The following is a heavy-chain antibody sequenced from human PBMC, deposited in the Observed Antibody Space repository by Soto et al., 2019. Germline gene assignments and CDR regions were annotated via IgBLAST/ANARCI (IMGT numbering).Heavy chain of an antibody. D-gene: IGHD2-2*01. J-gene: IGHJ4*02. V-gene: IGHV3-53*01. Sequence: GGSLRLSCAVSGFNFDNSYMSWVRQAPGRGLEWVSILYSGGQTYYTESVRGRFTISRDISKNTLDLQMNRLTADDTAVYYCSKNNVAPAFVGFEYWGQGTLVTVSS. CDR3: SKNNVAPAFVGFEY. CDR2: LYSGGQT. CDR1: GFNFDNSY.